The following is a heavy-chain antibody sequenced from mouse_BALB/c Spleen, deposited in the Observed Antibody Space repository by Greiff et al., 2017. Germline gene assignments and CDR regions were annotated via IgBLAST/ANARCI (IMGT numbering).Heavy chain of an antibody. CDR1: GFTFSSYG. CDR3: ARGAYYRYDAHYYARDY. J-gene: IGHJ4*01. D-gene: IGHD2-14*01. V-gene: IGHV5-6-3*01. CDR2: INSNGGST. Sequence: EVQLVESGGGLVQPGGSLKLSCAASGFTFSSYGMSWVRQTPDKRLELVATINSNGGSTYYPDSVKGRFTISRDNAKNTLYLQMSSLKSEDTAMYYCARGAYYRYDAHYYARDYWGQGTTVSVSS.